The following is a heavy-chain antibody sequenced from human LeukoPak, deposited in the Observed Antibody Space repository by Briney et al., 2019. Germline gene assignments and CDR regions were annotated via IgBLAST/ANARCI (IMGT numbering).Heavy chain of an antibody. Sequence: GGSLRLSCAASGFTFSSYAMSWVRQAPGKGLEWVSAISGSGGSTYYADSVEGRFTISRDNSKNTLYLQMNSLRAEDTAVYYCAKVLPGAYYDFWSGYYPHAFDIWGQGTMVTVSS. CDR3: AKVLPGAYYDFWSGYYPHAFDI. CDR1: GFTFSSYA. CDR2: ISGSGGST. D-gene: IGHD3-3*01. J-gene: IGHJ3*02. V-gene: IGHV3-23*01.